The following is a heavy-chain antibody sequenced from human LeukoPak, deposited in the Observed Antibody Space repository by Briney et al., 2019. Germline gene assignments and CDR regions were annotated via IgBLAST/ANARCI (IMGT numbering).Heavy chain of an antibody. J-gene: IGHJ4*02. CDR1: GYSISGGYY. D-gene: IGHD4-11*01. V-gene: IGHV4-38-2*01. CDR3: ARRYSNYFFDY. Sequence: SETLSLTCAVSGYSISGGYYWAWTRQPPGKGLEWIGNIYHSGSTYYNPSLKSRVTISVDTSKNQFSLKLSSVTAADTAVYYCARRYSNYFFDYWGQGTMVTVSS. CDR2: IYHSGST.